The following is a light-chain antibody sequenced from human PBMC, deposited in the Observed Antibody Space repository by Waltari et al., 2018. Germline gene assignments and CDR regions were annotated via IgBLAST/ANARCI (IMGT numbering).Light chain of an antibody. CDR3: QAWDSSTVV. J-gene: IGLJ2*01. V-gene: IGLV3-1*01. CDR2: QDN. Sequence: SYELTQPPSVSVSPGQTASITCSGDNLGDKYACWYQQKPGQSPGLVIYQDNKRPSGTPERFSGSKSGNTATLTIGGTQAMDEAVFYCQAWDSSTVVFGGGTKLTVL. CDR1: NLGDKY.